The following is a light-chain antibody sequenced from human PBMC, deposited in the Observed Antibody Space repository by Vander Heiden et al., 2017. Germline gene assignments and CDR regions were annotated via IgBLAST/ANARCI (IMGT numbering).Light chain of an antibody. CDR1: QDITTN. CDR3: HQYQAWPPA. J-gene: IGKJ2*01. CDR2: GAS. Sequence: IVVTQSPATLSAYPGDRVTLSCKSSQDITTNLAWYLQKPGQSPSLLIFGASNRATGVAARFIGSGSATDFTLTISRLQSDDFGVYYCHQYQAWPPAFGQGTKVEIK. V-gene: IGKV3-15*01.